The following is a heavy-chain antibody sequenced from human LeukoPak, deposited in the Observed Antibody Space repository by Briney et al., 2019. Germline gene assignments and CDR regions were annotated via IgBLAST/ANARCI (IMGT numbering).Heavy chain of an antibody. CDR3: AKGYCRGNSCYDDRGAFDY. V-gene: IGHV4-34*01. Sequence: PSETLSLTCAVYGGSFSGYYWSWIRLPPGKGLQWIGSIYHSGSTYYNPSLKSRVTISVDTSKNQFSLKLSSVTAADTAVYYCAKGYCRGNSCYDDRGAFDYWGQGTLVTVSS. J-gene: IGHJ4*02. D-gene: IGHD2-2*01. CDR2: IYHSGST. CDR1: GGSFSGYY.